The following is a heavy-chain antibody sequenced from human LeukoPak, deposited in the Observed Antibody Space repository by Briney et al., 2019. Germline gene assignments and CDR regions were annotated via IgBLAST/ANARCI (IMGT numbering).Heavy chain of an antibody. CDR3: AKDLGSCSSTSCLSFDY. V-gene: IGHV3-23*01. Sequence: GGSLRLSCAASGFTFSSYAMSWVRQAPGKGLEWVSAISGSGGSTYYADSVKGRFTISRDNSKNTLYLQMNSLRAEDTAVYYCAKDLGSCSSTSCLSFDYWGQGTLVTVSS. J-gene: IGHJ4*02. CDR1: GFTFSSYA. D-gene: IGHD2-2*01. CDR2: ISGSGGST.